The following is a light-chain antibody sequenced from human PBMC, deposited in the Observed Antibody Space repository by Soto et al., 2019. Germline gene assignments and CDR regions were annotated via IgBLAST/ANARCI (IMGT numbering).Light chain of an antibody. CDR3: SSYTSSSTLVV. Sequence: QSALTQPASVSGSPGQSITISCTGTSSDVGGYNYVSWYQQHPGKAPKLRIYDVSNRTSGVSNRFSGSKSGNTASLTISGLQAEDEADYYCSSYTSSSTLVVFGGGTKLTVL. CDR1: SSDVGGYNY. CDR2: DVS. V-gene: IGLV2-14*01. J-gene: IGLJ2*01.